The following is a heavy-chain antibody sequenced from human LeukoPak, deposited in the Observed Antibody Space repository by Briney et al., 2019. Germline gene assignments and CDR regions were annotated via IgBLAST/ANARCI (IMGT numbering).Heavy chain of an antibody. D-gene: IGHD3-22*01. V-gene: IGHV4-59*01. CDR2: IYYRGST. CDR1: GGSISGYY. J-gene: IGHJ4*02. CDR3: ARHYSDSSAYFKY. Sequence: SETLSLTCTVSGGSISGYYWSWIRQPPGKGLEWIGYIYYRGSTNYNPSLKSRVTISVDTSKNQFSLKLSSVTAADTAVYYCARHYSDSSAYFKYWDQGTLVTVSS.